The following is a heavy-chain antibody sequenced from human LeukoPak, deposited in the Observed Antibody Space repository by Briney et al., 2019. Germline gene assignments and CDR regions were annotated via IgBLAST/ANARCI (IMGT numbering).Heavy chain of an antibody. Sequence: SETLSLTCTVSGGSISSSSYYWGWIRQPPGKGLEWIGSIYYSGSTYYNPSLKSRVTISVDTSKNQFSLKLSSVTAADTAVYYCARGGYCSSTSCPPPAGWFDPWGQGTLVTVSS. D-gene: IGHD2-2*01. J-gene: IGHJ5*02. CDR2: IYYSGST. V-gene: IGHV4-39*01. CDR3: ARGGYCSSTSCPPPAGWFDP. CDR1: GGSISSSSYY.